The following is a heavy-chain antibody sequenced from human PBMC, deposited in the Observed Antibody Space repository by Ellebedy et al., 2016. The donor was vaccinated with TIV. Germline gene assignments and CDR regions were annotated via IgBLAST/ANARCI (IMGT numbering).Heavy chain of an antibody. Sequence: GGSLRLXXAASGFTFSSYSMNWVRQAPGKGLEWVSAISGSGGSTYYADSVKGRFTISRDNSKNTLYLQMNSLRAEDTAVYYCANLRPTNDYWGQGTLVTVSS. CDR1: GFTFSSYS. CDR2: ISGSGGST. D-gene: IGHD3-16*01. CDR3: ANLRPTNDY. J-gene: IGHJ4*02. V-gene: IGHV3-23*01.